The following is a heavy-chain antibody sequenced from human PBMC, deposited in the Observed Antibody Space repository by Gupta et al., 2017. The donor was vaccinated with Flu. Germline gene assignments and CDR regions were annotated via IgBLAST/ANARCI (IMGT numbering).Heavy chain of an antibody. J-gene: IGHJ5*02. Sequence: QVQLQESGPGLVKPSETLSLTCTVSGGSISSYYWSWIRQPPGKGLEWIGYIYYSGSTNYNPSLKSRVTISVDTSKNQFSLKLSSVTAADTAVYYCARAGIEAYCGGDCYGWFDPWGQGTLVTVSS. CDR2: IYYSGST. CDR1: GGSISSYY. CDR3: ARAGIEAYCGGDCYGWFDP. D-gene: IGHD2-21*02. V-gene: IGHV4-59*01.